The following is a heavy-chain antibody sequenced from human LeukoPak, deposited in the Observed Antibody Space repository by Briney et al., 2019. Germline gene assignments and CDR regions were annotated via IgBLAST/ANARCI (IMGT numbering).Heavy chain of an antibody. Sequence: GGSVRLSCAESEFTFSSYGMHWVRQAPGKGLEWVAVIWYDGSKEYYADSVKGRFTISRDNSKNTLYLQMNSLRAEDTAVYYCARDYYDSSGYYFGAFDIWGQGTMVTVSS. D-gene: IGHD3-22*01. CDR1: EFTFSSYG. J-gene: IGHJ3*02. CDR3: ARDYYDSSGYYFGAFDI. CDR2: IWYDGSKE. V-gene: IGHV3-33*01.